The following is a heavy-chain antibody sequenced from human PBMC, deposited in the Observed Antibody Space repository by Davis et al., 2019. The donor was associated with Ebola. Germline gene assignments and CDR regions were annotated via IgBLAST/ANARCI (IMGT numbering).Heavy chain of an antibody. Sequence: PGGSLRLSCAASGFTFSSYSMNWVRQAPGKGLEWVSSISSSSSYIYYADSVKGRFTISRDNAKNSLYLQMNSLRAEDTAVYYCARDPNVDTAILYYYYGMDVWGKGTTVTVSS. D-gene: IGHD5-18*01. CDR2: ISSSSSYI. V-gene: IGHV3-21*01. CDR1: GFTFSSYS. CDR3: ARDPNVDTAILYYYYGMDV. J-gene: IGHJ6*04.